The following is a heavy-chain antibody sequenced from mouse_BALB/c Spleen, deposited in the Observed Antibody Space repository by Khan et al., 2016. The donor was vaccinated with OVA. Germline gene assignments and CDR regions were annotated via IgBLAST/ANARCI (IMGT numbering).Heavy chain of an antibody. Sequence: QIQLVQSGPELKKPGETVKISCKASGYTFTNYGMNWVKQSPGKVLKWMGWINTYTGEPTYADDFKGRFAFSLETSASIAYLQSNNLKNEDTATXFCAGPPYFSYTLAYGGQGTSVSVSS. CDR3: AGPPYFSYTLAY. CDR2: INTYTGEP. J-gene: IGHJ4*01. CDR1: GYTFTNYG. D-gene: IGHD2-10*01. V-gene: IGHV9-3-1*01.